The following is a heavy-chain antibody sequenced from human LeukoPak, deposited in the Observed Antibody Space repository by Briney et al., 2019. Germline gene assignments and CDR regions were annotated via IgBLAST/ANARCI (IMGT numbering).Heavy chain of an antibody. CDR3: ARATMVRGVIIRANAFDI. Sequence: GGSLRLSCAASGFTFSSYWMHWVRQAPGKGLVWVSRINSDGSSTSYADSVKGRFTISRDNAKNSLYLQMNSLRAEDTAVYYCARATMVRGVIIRANAFDIWGQGTMVTVSS. CDR1: GFTFSSYW. V-gene: IGHV3-74*01. D-gene: IGHD3-10*01. CDR2: INSDGSST. J-gene: IGHJ3*02.